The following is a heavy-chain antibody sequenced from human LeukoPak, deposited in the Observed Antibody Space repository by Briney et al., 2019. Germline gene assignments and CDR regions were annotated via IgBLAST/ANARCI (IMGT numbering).Heavy chain of an antibody. CDR3: ARESWDFGVEYDY. V-gene: IGHV7-4-1*02. Sequence: ASVKVSCKASGYTFTSYAMNWVRQAPGQGLEWMGWIDTNTGNPTYAQGFTGRFVFSLDTSVSTAYLQISSLKAEDTAVYHCARESWDFGVEYDYWGQGTLVTVSS. J-gene: IGHJ4*02. D-gene: IGHD3-3*01. CDR2: IDTNTGNP. CDR1: GYTFTSYA.